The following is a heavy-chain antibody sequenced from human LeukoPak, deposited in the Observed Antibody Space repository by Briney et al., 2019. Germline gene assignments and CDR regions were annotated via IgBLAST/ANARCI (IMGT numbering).Heavy chain of an antibody. CDR1: GYTFTSYD. J-gene: IGHJ4*02. V-gene: IGHV1-69*13. CDR3: ARDRNSRSFGEGLDS. D-gene: IGHD3-10*01. Sequence: SVKVSCKASGYTFTSYDINWVRQATGQGLEWMGGIIPMFDTAKYAQKFQGRVTITADESTSTAYMELSSLRSEDTAVYYCARDRNSRSFGEGLDSWGQGTLVTVSS. CDR2: IIPMFDTA.